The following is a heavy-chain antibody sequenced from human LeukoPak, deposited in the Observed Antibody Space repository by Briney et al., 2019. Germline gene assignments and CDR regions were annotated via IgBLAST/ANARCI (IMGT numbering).Heavy chain of an antibody. J-gene: IGHJ5*01. V-gene: IGHV4-59*01. D-gene: IGHD3/OR15-3a*01. CDR2: IYYSGST. Sequence: SETLSLTCTVSGGSISSYYWSWIRQPPGKGLEWIGYIYYSGSTNYNPSLKSRVTIPVDTSKNQFSLKLSSVTAADTAMYYCARNLDRFDSWGQGTLVTVSS. CDR1: GGSISSYY. CDR3: ARNLDRFDS.